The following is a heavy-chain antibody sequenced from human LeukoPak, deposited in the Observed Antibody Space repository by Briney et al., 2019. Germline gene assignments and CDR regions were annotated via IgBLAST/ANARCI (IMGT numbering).Heavy chain of an antibody. CDR2: IYYSGST. J-gene: IGHJ4*02. D-gene: IGHD5-24*01. CDR1: GGSMGSYY. CDR3: ARGARAGYNLEPFDY. V-gene: IGHV4-59*08. Sequence: SETLSLTCTVSGGSMGSYYWSWIRQPPGKGLEWIGYIYYSGSTRYNPSLKSRVTISVDTSKNQFSLKLSSVTAADTAVYYCARGARAGYNLEPFDYWGQGTLVTVSS.